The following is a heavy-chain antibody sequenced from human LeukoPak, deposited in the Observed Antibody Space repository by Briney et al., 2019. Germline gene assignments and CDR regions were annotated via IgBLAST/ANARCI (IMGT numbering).Heavy chain of an antibody. J-gene: IGHJ4*02. V-gene: IGHV3-23*01. Sequence: AGSLRLSCAASGFTFSSYAMSWVRQAPGKGLEWVSAISGSGGSTYYADSVKGRFTISRDNSKNTRYLQMNSLRAEDTAVYYCAKDQGIAVAGVDYWGQGTLVTVSS. CDR1: GFTFSSYA. CDR2: ISGSGGST. CDR3: AKDQGIAVAGVDY. D-gene: IGHD6-19*01.